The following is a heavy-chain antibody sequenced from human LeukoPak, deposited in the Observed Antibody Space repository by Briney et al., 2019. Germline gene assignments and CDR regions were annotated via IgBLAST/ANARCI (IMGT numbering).Heavy chain of an antibody. CDR2: IYYSGST. D-gene: IGHD6-13*01. V-gene: IGHV4-39*07. CDR1: GFTFSSYS. J-gene: IGHJ4*02. CDR3: AREDPPGIAAAGTGTIDY. Sequence: GSLRLSCAASGFTFSSYSMNWVRQAPGKGLEWIGSIYYSGSTYYNPSLKSRVTISVDTSKNQFSLKLSSVTAADTAVYYCAREDPPGIAAAGTGTIDYWGQGTLVTVSS.